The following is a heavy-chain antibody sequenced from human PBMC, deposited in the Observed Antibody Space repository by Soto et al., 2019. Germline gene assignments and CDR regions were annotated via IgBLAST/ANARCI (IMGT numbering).Heavy chain of an antibody. D-gene: IGHD2-8*01. Sequence: GSLRLSCAASGFSFSSFAMNWVRQAPGKGLEWVSIISGSADSTFYADSVKGRFTISRDNSKSTLYLQTNSLRAEDTAVYYCAKTRGAMIYAISVYGMDVWGQGTTVTVSS. V-gene: IGHV3-23*01. J-gene: IGHJ6*02. CDR3: AKTRGAMIYAISVYGMDV. CDR1: GFSFSSFA. CDR2: ISGSADST.